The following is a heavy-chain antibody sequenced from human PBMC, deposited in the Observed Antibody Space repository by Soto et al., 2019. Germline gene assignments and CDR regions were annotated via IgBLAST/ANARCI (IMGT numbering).Heavy chain of an antibody. V-gene: IGHV4-39*01. CDR1: GGSISSSSYY. J-gene: IGHJ4*02. CDR2: IYYSGST. CDR3: ARHSSRLVTYFDY. D-gene: IGHD6-19*01. Sequence: SETLSLTCTVSGGSISSSSYYWGRTRQPPGKGLEWIGSIYYSGSTYYNPSLKSRVTISVDTSKNQFSLKLSSVTAADTAVYYCARHSSRLVTYFDYWGQGTLVTVSS.